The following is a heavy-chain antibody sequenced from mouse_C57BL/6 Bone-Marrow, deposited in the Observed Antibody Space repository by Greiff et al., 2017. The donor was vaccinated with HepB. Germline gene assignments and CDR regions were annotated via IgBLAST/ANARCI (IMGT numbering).Heavy chain of an antibody. Sequence: VQLQQPGAELVKPGASVKMSCKASGYTFTSYWITWVKQRPGQGLEWIGDIYPGSGSTNYNEKFKSKATLTVDTSSSTAYMQLSSLPSEDSAVYYCARGITTVVGHYFDYWGQGTTLTVSS. D-gene: IGHD1-1*01. V-gene: IGHV1-55*01. CDR2: IYPGSGST. J-gene: IGHJ2*01. CDR1: GYTFTSYW. CDR3: ARGITTVVGHYFDY.